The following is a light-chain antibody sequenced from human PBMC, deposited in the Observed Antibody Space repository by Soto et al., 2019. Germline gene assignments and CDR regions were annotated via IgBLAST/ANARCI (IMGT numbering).Light chain of an antibody. V-gene: IGKV1-39*01. J-gene: IGKJ5*01. CDR1: ESIARH. CDR3: QQTYSTLSIT. Sequence: DIQMTQSPSSLSASVGDRVTITCRASESIARHLNWYQQKPGKATKLLIYAASSLQNGVPSRFRGGGSGTAFTLTISNLQPEDFATYYCQQTYSTLSITFGQGTRLEIK. CDR2: AAS.